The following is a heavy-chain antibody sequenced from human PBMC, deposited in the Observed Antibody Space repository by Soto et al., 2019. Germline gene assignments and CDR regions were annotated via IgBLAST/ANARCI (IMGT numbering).Heavy chain of an antibody. CDR3: ARVRTESSGSYHFNWFDP. V-gene: IGHV4-39*07. J-gene: IGHJ5*02. Sequence: PSETLSLTCTVSGGSISSSSYYWGWLRQPPGKGLEWIGEINHSGSTNYNPSLKSRVTISVDTSKNQFSLKLSSVTAADTAVYYCARVRTESSGSYHFNWFDPWGQGTLVTVSS. CDR1: GGSISSSSYY. D-gene: IGHD3-10*01. CDR2: INHSGST.